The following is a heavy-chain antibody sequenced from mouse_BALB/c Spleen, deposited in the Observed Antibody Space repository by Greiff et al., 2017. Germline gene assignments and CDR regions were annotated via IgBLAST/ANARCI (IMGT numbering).Heavy chain of an antibody. CDR3: ASMITTDVDY. D-gene: IGHD2-4*01. V-gene: IGHV2-6-5*01. CDR1: GFSLTDYG. CDR2: IWGGGST. J-gene: IGHJ4*01. Sequence: VHLVESGPGLVAPSQSLSITCTVSGFSLTDYGVSWIRQPPGKGLEWLGVIWGGGSTYYNSALKSRLSISKDNYKSHVFLKMNSLQTDDTAMYYCASMITTDVDYWGQGTSVTVSS.